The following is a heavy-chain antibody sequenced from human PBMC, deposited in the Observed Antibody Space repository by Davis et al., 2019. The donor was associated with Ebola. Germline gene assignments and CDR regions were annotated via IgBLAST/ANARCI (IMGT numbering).Heavy chain of an antibody. Sequence: PGGSLRLSCAASGFTFSSYWMSWVRQAPGKGLEWVANIKQDGSEKYYVDSVKGRFTISRDNAKNSLYLQMNSLRAEDTAVYYCARTTGYDSSGNYYADAFDIWGQGTMVTVSS. D-gene: IGHD3-22*01. V-gene: IGHV3-7*03. CDR3: ARTTGYDSSGNYYADAFDI. CDR2: IKQDGSEK. CDR1: GFTFSSYW. J-gene: IGHJ3*02.